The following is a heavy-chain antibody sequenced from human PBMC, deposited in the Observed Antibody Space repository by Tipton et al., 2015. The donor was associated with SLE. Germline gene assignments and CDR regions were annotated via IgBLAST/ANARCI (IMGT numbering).Heavy chain of an antibody. D-gene: IGHD5-12*01. CDR2: ISNDGSNK. CDR1: GFTFGDYA. CDR3: AREGYSGYDPFDY. J-gene: IGHJ4*02. Sequence: SLRLSCTTSGFTFGDYAVSWFRQAPGKGLEWVAVISNDGSNKDYADGVKGRFTISRDNSKNTLYLQMNSLRAEDTAVYFCAREGYSGYDPFDYWGQGTLVTVSS. V-gene: IGHV3-30*04.